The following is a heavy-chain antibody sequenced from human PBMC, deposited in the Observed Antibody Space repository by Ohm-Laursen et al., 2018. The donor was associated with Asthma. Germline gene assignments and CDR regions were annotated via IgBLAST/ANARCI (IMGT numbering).Heavy chain of an antibody. Sequence: SLRLSCTASGFTFSDYFMHWVRQGPGEGLVWISHIFPHGRHTHYADSVKGRFTISRDNAKNSLYLQMNSLRDEDTAVYYCARENGKTDYFDYWGQGTLVTVSS. CDR2: IFPHGRHT. CDR3: ARENGKTDYFDY. D-gene: IGHD1/OR15-1a*01. J-gene: IGHJ4*02. V-gene: IGHV3-74*01. CDR1: GFTFSDYF.